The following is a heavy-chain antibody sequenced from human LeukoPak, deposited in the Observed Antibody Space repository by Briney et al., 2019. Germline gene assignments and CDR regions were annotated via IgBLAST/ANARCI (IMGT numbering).Heavy chain of an antibody. CDR2: INLSLGST. CDR3: AREGVNYDSSVIRAFDP. J-gene: IGHJ5*02. CDR1: GFSFTSYY. D-gene: IGHD3-22*01. V-gene: IGHV1-46*01. Sequence: ASVKVSCKASGFSFTSYYMHWVRQAPGQGLEWTGIINLSLGSTTYAQKFQGRVTMTRDMSTSTVDMELSSLRSEDTAVYYCAREGVNYDSSVIRAFDPWGQGTLVTVSS.